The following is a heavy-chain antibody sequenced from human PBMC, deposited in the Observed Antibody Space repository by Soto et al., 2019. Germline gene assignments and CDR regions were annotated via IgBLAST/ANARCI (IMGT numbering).Heavy chain of an antibody. V-gene: IGHV3-30*18. D-gene: IGHD1-26*01. CDR1: GFTFSSYG. J-gene: IGHJ4*02. Sequence: QVQLVESGGGVVQPGRSLRLSCAASGFTFSSYGMHWVRQAPGKGLEWVSVISYDGSNKYYADSVKGRFTISRDNSKNTLYLQMNSLRAEDTAVYYCAKGKWELPYFGYWGQGTLVTVSS. CDR3: AKGKWELPYFGY. CDR2: ISYDGSNK.